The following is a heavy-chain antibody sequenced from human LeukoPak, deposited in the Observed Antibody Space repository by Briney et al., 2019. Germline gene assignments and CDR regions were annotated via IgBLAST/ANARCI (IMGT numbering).Heavy chain of an antibody. CDR3: ARTGTLIAVAGTFYAFDI. V-gene: IGHV6-1*01. CDR2: TYYRSKWYN. Sequence: SQTLSLTCAISGDSVSSNSAAWNWIRQSPSRGLEWLGRTYYRSKWYNEYAVSVKSRITINPDTSKNQFSLQLNSVTPEDTAVYYCARTGTLIAVAGTFYAFDIWGQGTMVTVSS. D-gene: IGHD6-19*01. CDR1: GDSVSSNSAA. J-gene: IGHJ3*02.